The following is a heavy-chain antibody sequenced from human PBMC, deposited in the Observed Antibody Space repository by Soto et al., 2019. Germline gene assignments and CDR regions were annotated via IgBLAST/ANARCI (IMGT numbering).Heavy chain of an antibody. CDR2: ISTYSGDT. J-gene: IGHJ5*02. D-gene: IGHD5-12*01. CDR1: GYTFFTYD. V-gene: IGHV1-18*01. Sequence: QVHLVQSGVEVKTPGASVKVSCQASGYTFFTYDISWVRQAPGQGLEWMGWISTYSGDTKYAQKFQGRVTMTTDTSTTTAYLELRSLRSDDTDVYYCARHHGPTTSENWFDPWGPGTLVTVSS. CDR3: ARHHGPTTSENWFDP.